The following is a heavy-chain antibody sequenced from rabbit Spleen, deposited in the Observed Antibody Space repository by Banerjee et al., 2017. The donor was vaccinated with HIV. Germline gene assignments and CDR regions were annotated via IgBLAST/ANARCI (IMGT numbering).Heavy chain of an antibody. J-gene: IGHJ4*01. V-gene: IGHV1S45*01. CDR3: AREIVAGVHNYAYAL. D-gene: IGHD6-1*01. Sequence: QEQLEESGGDLVKPEGSLTLTCTASGFSFSSNYWIWWVRQAPGKGLEWIGCINTAIGTTYYASWAKGRFTISKTSSTTVSLQMTSLTAADTATYFCAREIVAGVHNYAYALWGQGTLVTVS. CDR1: GFSFSSNYW. CDR2: INTAIGTT.